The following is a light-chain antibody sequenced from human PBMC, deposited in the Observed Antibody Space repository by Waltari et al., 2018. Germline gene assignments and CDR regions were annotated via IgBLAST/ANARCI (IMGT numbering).Light chain of an antibody. Sequence: EIVLTQSPATLSLSPGERATLSCRASQRVGSYLAWYQQKPGQAPRLLIYDASSRATGVPARFSGSGSGTECTLTISSLEPEDFAVFYCQQRNIWPNTFGQGTKLEIK. J-gene: IGKJ2*01. CDR3: QQRNIWPNT. V-gene: IGKV3-11*01. CDR1: QRVGSY. CDR2: DAS.